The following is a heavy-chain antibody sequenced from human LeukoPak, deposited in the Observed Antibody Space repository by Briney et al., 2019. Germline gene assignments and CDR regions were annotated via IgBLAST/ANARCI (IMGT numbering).Heavy chain of an antibody. J-gene: IGHJ5*02. CDR3: TRGMDHINYAWFDP. Sequence: GGSLRLSCAASGFTFSSYAMSWVRQAPGKRLEWVSSIFGSRDSISYANSVKGRFTISRDNAENSLYLQMDSLRVEDTAVYYCTRGMDHINYAWFDPWGQGTLVIVSP. CDR2: IFGSRDSI. CDR1: GFTFSSYA. D-gene: IGHD4-11*01. V-gene: IGHV3-21*06.